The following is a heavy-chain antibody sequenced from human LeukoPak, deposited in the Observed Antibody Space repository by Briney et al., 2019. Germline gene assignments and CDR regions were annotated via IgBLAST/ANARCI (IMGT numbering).Heavy chain of an antibody. CDR3: ARLRYYDFWSGYIY. Sequence: SETLSLTCTVSGGSISSSSYYWGWIRQPPGKGLEWIGSICYSGSTYYNPSLKSRVTISVDTSKNQFSLKLSSVTAADTAVYYCARLRYYDFWSGYIYWGQGTLVTVSS. CDR1: GGSISSSSYY. CDR2: ICYSGST. D-gene: IGHD3-3*01. V-gene: IGHV4-39*01. J-gene: IGHJ4*02.